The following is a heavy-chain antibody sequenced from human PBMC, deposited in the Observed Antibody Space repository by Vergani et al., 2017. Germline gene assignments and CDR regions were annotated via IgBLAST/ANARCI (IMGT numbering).Heavy chain of an antibody. Sequence: EVQLVQSGAEVKKPGESLKISCKGSGYSFTSYWIGWVRQMPGKGLEWMGIIYPGDSDTRYSPSCQGQVTISADKSISTAYLQWSSLKASDTAMYYCARRRMVVGKRGFFDIWGQGTMVTVSS. CDR2: IYPGDSDT. V-gene: IGHV5-51*01. CDR1: GYSFTSYW. J-gene: IGHJ3*02. D-gene: IGHD3-22*01. CDR3: ARRRMVVGKRGFFDI.